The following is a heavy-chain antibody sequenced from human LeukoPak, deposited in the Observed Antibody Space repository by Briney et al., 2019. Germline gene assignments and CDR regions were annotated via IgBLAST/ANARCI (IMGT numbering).Heavy chain of an antibody. D-gene: IGHD2-21*01. J-gene: IGHJ6*02. CDR1: GFTFSSAW. CDR3: TRDYSYAMAV. V-gene: IGHV3-74*01. Sequence: GGSLRLSCAASGFTFSSAWMHWVRQTPGKGLVWVSSINSDGSSANYADSVKGRFTISRDNAKNMVNLQMNSLRAEDTAIYYCTRDYSYAMAVWGQGTTVTVSS. CDR2: INSDGSSA.